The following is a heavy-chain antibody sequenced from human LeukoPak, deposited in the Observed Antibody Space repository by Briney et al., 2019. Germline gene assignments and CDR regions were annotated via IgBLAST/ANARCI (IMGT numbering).Heavy chain of an antibody. Sequence: PGGSLRLSCAVSGFTFSSYWMSWVRQAPGKGLEWVANIKQDGSEKYLVDSVKGRFTISRDNAKISLYLQMESLRAEDTAVYYCARGEYYYDGGYWGQGTLVTVSS. CDR3: ARGEYYYDGGY. J-gene: IGHJ4*02. V-gene: IGHV3-7*04. D-gene: IGHD3-22*01. CDR2: IKQDGSEK. CDR1: GFTFSSYW.